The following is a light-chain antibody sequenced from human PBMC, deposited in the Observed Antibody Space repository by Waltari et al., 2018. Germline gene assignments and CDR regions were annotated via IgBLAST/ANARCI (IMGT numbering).Light chain of an antibody. V-gene: IGKV3-20*01. Sequence: EIVLTQSPGTLSLSLWESATLSCRGSQSIDSNYVAWYQQKPGQAPRLLISGASTRAPGIPDRFRGSESGTDFFTLTINRLEPEDFAVYYCQQYGFSSWTFGQGTKVEMK. CDR3: QQYGFSSWT. CDR2: GAS. CDR1: QSIDSNY. J-gene: IGKJ1*01.